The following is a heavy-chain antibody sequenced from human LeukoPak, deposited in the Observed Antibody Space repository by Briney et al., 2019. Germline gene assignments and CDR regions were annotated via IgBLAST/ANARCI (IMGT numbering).Heavy chain of an antibody. CDR2: INPNSGGT. V-gene: IGHV1-2*02. D-gene: IGHD1-26*01. CDR1: GYTFTGYY. J-gene: IGHJ6*02. CDR3: ARGSGSYYYYYGMDV. Sequence: ASVKVSCKASGYTFTGYYMHWVRQAPGQGLEWMGWINPNSGGTNYAQKFQGRVTMTRDTSISTAYMELSSLRSEDTAVYYCARGSGSYYYYYGMDVWGQGTTVTVSS.